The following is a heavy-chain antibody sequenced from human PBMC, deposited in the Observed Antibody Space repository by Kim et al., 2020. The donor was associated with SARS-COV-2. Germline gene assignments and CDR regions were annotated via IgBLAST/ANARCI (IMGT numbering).Heavy chain of an antibody. Sequence: SETLSLTCAVYGGSFSGYYWSWIRQPPGKGLEWIGEINHSGSTNYNPSLKSRVTISVDTSKNQFSLKLSSVTAADTAVYYCARVGRGYCSGGSCHKYWFDPWGQGTLVTVSS. CDR1: GGSFSGYY. J-gene: IGHJ5*02. D-gene: IGHD2-15*01. V-gene: IGHV4-34*01. CDR3: ARVGRGYCSGGSCHKYWFDP. CDR2: INHSGST.